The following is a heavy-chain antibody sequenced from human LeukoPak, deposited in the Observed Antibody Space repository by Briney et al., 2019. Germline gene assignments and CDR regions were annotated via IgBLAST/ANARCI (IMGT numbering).Heavy chain of an antibody. CDR2: ISSSSSYI. CDR3: ARDGGMVRGVIITGYSDY. J-gene: IGHJ4*02. CDR1: GFTFSSYS. V-gene: IGHV3-21*01. Sequence: GGSLRLSCAASGFTFSSYSMNWVRQAPGKGLEWVSSISSSSSYIYYADSVKGRFTISRDNAKNSLYLQMNSLRAEDTAVYYCARDGGMVRGVIITGYSDYWGQGTLVTVSS. D-gene: IGHD3-10*01.